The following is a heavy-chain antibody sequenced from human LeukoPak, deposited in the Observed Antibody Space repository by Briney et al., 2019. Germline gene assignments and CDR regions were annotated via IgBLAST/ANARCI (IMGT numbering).Heavy chain of an antibody. D-gene: IGHD1-26*01. V-gene: IGHV1-69*04. CDR3: ATADRWEPLDY. CDR1: GGTFSSYA. J-gene: IGHJ4*02. Sequence: ASVKVSCKASGGTFSSYAISWVRQAPGQGLEWMGRIIPILGIANYAQKFQGRVTITADKSTSTAYMELSSLRSEDTAVYYCATADRWEPLDYWGQGTLVTVSS. CDR2: IIPILGIA.